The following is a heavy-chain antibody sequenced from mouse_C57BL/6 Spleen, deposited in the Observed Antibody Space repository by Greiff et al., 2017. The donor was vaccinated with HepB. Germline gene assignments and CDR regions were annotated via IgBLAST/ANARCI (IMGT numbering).Heavy chain of an antibody. Sequence: QVQLQQSGAELVKPGASVKISCKASGYAFSSYWMNWVKQRPGKGLEWIGQIYPGDGDTNYNGKFKGKATLTADKSSSTAYMQLSSLTSEDSAVYFCARNGAKLPDYFFDYWGQGTTLTVSS. D-gene: IGHD2-13*01. V-gene: IGHV1-80*01. J-gene: IGHJ2*01. CDR2: IYPGDGDT. CDR1: GYAFSSYW. CDR3: ARNGAKLPDYFFDY.